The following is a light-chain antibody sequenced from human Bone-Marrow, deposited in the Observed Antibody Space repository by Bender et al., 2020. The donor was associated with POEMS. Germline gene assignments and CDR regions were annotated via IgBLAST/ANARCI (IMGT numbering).Light chain of an antibody. V-gene: IGLV2-23*02. J-gene: IGLJ3*02. CDR2: EVN. CDR3: CSYAGSRTWV. CDR1: SSDVGSYNL. Sequence: QSALTQPASVSGSPGQSITISCTGTSSDVGSYNLVSWYQQHPGKAPKLIIYEVNKRPSGVSSRFSGSKSGNTASLRISGLQAEDEADYVCCSYAGSRTWVFGGGTKLTVL.